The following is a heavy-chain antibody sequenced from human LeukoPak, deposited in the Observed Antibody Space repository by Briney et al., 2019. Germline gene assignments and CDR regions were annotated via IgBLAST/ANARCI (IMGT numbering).Heavy chain of an antibody. D-gene: IGHD2-8*01. J-gene: IGHJ6*02. V-gene: IGHV1-18*01. CDR2: ISAYNGNT. CDR1: GYTFTSYG. Sequence: ASVKVSCKASGYTFTSYGISWVRQAPGQGLEWMGWISAYNGNTNYAQKLQGGVTMTTDTSTSTAYMELRSLRSDDTAVYYCARYIVLMVYAFYGMDVWGQGTTVTVSS. CDR3: ARYIVLMVYAFYGMDV.